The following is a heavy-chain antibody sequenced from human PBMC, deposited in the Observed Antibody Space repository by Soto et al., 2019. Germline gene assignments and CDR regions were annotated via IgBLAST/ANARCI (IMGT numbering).Heavy chain of an antibody. D-gene: IGHD4-17*01. CDR2: IYYRGNT. Sequence: QVQLQQSGPGLVKPSQTLSLTCTVSGGSISSVDYYWSWIRQHPGKGLEWIGYIYYRGNTYYNPPFKSRVTMSVDTSKNQFSQKLSSVTAADTAVYYCARTMVTRYYFDFWGQGTLVTVSS. V-gene: IGHV4-31*03. CDR3: ARTMVTRYYFDF. CDR1: GGSISSVDYY. J-gene: IGHJ4*02.